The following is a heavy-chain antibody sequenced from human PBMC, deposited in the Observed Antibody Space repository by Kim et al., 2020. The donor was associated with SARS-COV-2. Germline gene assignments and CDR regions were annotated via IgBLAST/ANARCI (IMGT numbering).Heavy chain of an antibody. CDR2: VSHSGST. J-gene: IGHJ4*02. V-gene: IGHV4-34*01. D-gene: IGHD1-26*01. Sequence: SETLSLSCAVYGGSFSGYYWSWIRQPPGKGLEWIGEVSHSGSTNYNPSLKSRFTISVDTPKKQLSLKLSSVTAADTAVYYCARGGIVLATVGHFGYLGQG. CDR1: GGSFSGYY. CDR3: ARGGIVLATVGHFGY.